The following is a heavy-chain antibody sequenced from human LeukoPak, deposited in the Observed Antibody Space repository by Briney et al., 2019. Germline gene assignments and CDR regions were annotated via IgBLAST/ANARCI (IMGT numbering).Heavy chain of an antibody. CDR3: ARDRDFLVFWSGS. CDR1: GGTFSSYA. V-gene: IGHV1-69*04. J-gene: IGHJ5*02. D-gene: IGHD3-3*01. Sequence: SVKVSCKASGGTFSSYAISWVRQAPGQGLEWMGRIIPILGIANYAQKFQGRVTVTADKSTSTAYMELSSLRSEDTAVYYCARDRDFLVFWSGSWGQGTLVTVSS. CDR2: IIPILGIA.